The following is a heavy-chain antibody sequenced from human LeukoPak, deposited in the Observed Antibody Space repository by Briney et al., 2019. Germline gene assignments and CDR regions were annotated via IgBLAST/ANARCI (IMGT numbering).Heavy chain of an antibody. J-gene: IGHJ4*02. CDR1: GYIFNNYY. CDR3: AREVVVRGPGIAAAASGY. Sequence: ASVKVSCKACGYIFNNYYIHWVRQAPGQGLEWMGILNPSGASTSSAQKFQGRVTMTSDTSTSTVFMELSSLRSDDTAVYYCAREVVVRGPGIAAAASGYWGQGTLVTVSS. D-gene: IGHD6-13*01. V-gene: IGHV1-46*02. CDR2: LNPSGAST.